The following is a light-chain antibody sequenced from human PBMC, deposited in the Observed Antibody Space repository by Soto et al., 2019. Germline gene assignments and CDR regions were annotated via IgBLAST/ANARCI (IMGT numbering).Light chain of an antibody. CDR1: QSVSSSY. V-gene: IGKV3-11*01. CDR3: QQRSNWPPIT. CDR2: DAS. J-gene: IGKJ5*01. Sequence: IVLTQSPATLSSSPGERATLSCGASQSVSSSYVAWYQHKPGLAPRLLIYDASNRATGIPARFSGSGSGTDFTLTISSLEPEDFAVYYCQQRSNWPPITFGQGTRLEIK.